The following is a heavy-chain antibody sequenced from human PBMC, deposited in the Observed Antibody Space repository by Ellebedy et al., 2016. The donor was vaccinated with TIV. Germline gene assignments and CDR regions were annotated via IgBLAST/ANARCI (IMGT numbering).Heavy chain of an antibody. CDR2: YYSGST. J-gene: IGHJ5*02. CDR1: GGSITHYY. V-gene: IGHV4-59*12. Sequence: GSLRLSXTVSGGSITHYYWNWIRQSPGKGLEWIGYYYSGSTDYNPSLTSRVTISIDTSKNQFSLKLTSVTAADTAVYYCARRIRSDAPIAQENWFDPWGQGTLVTVSS. D-gene: IGHD2-15*01. CDR3: ARRIRSDAPIAQENWFDP.